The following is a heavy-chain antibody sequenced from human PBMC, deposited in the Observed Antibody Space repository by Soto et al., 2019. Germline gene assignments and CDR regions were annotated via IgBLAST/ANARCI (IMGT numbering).Heavy chain of an antibody. CDR3: ARIPSP. CDR2: IYHSGST. D-gene: IGHD2-21*01. V-gene: IGHV4-30-2*01. Sequence: QLQLQESGSGLVKPSQTLSLTCAVSGGSISSDDYSWSWIRPPPGKGLGWIGYIYHSGSTYYNPSLKSRVTIAVDRSKNQFSLKLSSVTAADTAVYYWARIPSPWGQGTLVTVSS. CDR1: GGSISSDDYS. J-gene: IGHJ5*02.